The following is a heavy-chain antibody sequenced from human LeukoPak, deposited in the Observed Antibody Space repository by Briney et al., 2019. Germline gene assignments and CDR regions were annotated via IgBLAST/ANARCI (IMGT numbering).Heavy chain of an antibody. V-gene: IGHV3-30*02. Sequence: PGGSLRLSCAASGFTFSSYGMQWVRQAPGKGLEWVAFIPYDESNKYYADSVKGRLTISRGNSKNTLYLQLNSLRPEDTAVYYCAKRPTGNWGAVDYWGQGTLVTVSS. D-gene: IGHD7-27*01. CDR1: GFTFSSYG. J-gene: IGHJ4*02. CDR3: AKRPTGNWGAVDY. CDR2: IPYDESNK.